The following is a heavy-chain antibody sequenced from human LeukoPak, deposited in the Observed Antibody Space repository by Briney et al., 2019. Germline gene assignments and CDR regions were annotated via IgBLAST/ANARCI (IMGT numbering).Heavy chain of an antibody. D-gene: IGHD3-22*01. V-gene: IGHV4-34*01. Sequence: SETLSLTCAVFGGSFSGYYWSWIRQPPGKGLEWIGEINHGGSTNYNPSLKSRVTISVDTSKNQFSLKLSSVTAADTAVYYCASLGRGYRDDCSAVMYYLDDWGQGTLVTVSS. J-gene: IGHJ4*02. CDR3: ASLGRGYRDDCSAVMYYLDD. CDR2: INHGGST. CDR1: GGSFSGYY.